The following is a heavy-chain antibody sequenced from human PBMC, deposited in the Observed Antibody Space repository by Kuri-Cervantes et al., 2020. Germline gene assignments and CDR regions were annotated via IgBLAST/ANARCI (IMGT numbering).Heavy chain of an antibody. Sequence: GESLKISCAASGFTFSSYEMNWVRQAPGKGLEWVSYISSSGSTIYYADSVKGRFTISRDNAKNSLYLQMNSLRAEDTAVYYCARDRLYYYDSSGRGTRYFDIWGQGTMVTVSS. CDR2: ISSSGSTI. D-gene: IGHD3-22*01. J-gene: IGHJ3*02. V-gene: IGHV3-48*03. CDR3: ARDRLYYYDSSGRGTRYFDI. CDR1: GFTFSSYE.